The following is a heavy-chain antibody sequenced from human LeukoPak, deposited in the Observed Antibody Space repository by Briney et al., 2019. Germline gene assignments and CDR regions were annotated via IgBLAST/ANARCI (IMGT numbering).Heavy chain of an antibody. J-gene: IGHJ4*02. CDR3: ARDSGGYDSDDY. V-gene: IGHV4-34*01. Sequence: SETLSLTCAVYGGSSSGYYWSWIRQPPGKGLEWIGEINHSGSTNYNPSLKSRVTISVDTSKNQFSLKLSSVTAADTAVYYCARDSGGYDSDDYWGQGTLVTVSS. CDR1: GGSSSGYY. CDR2: INHSGST. D-gene: IGHD3-16*01.